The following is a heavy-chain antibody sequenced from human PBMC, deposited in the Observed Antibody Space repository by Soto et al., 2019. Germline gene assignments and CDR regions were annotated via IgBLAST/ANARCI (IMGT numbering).Heavy chain of an antibody. CDR3: ARGHRSSGWPIDH. D-gene: IGHD6-19*01. CDR1: GDSFSVYY. CDR2: VCHSATT. V-gene: IGHV4-59*01. J-gene: IGHJ4*02. Sequence: HSGTMAITCPVSGDSFSVYYWDWIRQVPGKGREWIGSVCHSATTSYNPSLTTRVALSDDTSKTQFSLTLTSVPAADTAIYYCARGHRSSGWPIDHLVQRTPVPGSS.